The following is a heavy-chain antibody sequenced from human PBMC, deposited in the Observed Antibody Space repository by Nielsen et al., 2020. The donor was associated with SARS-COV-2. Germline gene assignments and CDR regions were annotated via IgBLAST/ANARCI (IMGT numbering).Heavy chain of an antibody. CDR1: GFTFSSYG. D-gene: IGHD5-12*01. CDR2: IWYDGSNK. J-gene: IGHJ6*02. CDR3: AKGDIVDPYYYYGMDV. V-gene: IGHV3-30*02. Sequence: GESLKISCAASGFTFSSYGMHWVRQAPGKGLEWVAVIWYDGSNKYYADSVKGRFTISRDNSKNTLYLQMNSLRAEDTAVYYCAKGDIVDPYYYYGMDVWGQGTTVTVSS.